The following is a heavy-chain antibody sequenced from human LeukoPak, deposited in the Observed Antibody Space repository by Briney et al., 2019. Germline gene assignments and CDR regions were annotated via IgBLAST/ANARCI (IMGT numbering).Heavy chain of an antibody. Sequence: SETLSLTCTVSGGSLSSSSYYWGWIRQPPGKGLEWIGSIYYSGSTYYNPSLKSRVTISVDTSKNQFSLKLSSVTAADTAVYYCARHGAIFGVVIQVAFDIWGQGTMVTVSS. J-gene: IGHJ3*02. D-gene: IGHD3-3*01. CDR1: GGSLSSSSYY. CDR3: ARHGAIFGVVIQVAFDI. V-gene: IGHV4-39*01. CDR2: IYYSGST.